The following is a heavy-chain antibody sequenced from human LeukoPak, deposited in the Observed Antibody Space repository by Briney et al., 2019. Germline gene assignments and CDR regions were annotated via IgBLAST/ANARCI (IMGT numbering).Heavy chain of an antibody. Sequence: GGSLRLSCATSGFIFSTYALSWVRQAPGKGLEWASSISGSGGSTYHADSVKGRFTISRDSSKNTLYLQMNSLRAEDTAIYYCARVIRAAPGKGYFDYWGPGTLVTVSS. CDR1: GFIFSTYA. V-gene: IGHV3-23*01. D-gene: IGHD6-13*01. J-gene: IGHJ4*02. CDR2: ISGSGGST. CDR3: ARVIRAAPGKGYFDY.